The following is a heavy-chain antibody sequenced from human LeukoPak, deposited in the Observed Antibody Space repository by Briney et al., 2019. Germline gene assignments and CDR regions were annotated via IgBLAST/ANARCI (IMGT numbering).Heavy chain of an antibody. CDR1: GYSIRSGYY. V-gene: IGHV4-38-2*02. D-gene: IGHD2-15*01. CDR2: IFHSGSA. CDR3: ARVLGYCSGGNCYLDH. J-gene: IGHJ4*02. Sequence: SETLSLTCSVSGYSIRSGYYWGWVRQPPGKGLEWIGSIFHSGSAYYNPSLKSRVTIPIDTSKNQFSLKLSSVTAADTAVYYCARVLGYCSGGNCYLDHWARESWSPSPQ.